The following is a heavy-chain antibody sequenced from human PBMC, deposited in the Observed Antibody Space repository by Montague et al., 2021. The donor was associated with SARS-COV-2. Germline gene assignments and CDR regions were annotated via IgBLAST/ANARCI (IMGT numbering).Heavy chain of an antibody. Sequence: SLSLSASGSTFDDCGMSWVRQGPGKGLEWVSGVTRNGDSTDFADSVKGRFTISRDNAKNSLYLQMNSLRAEDTALYYCVRGFRNGPFDVWGQGTLVSVSS. J-gene: IGHJ4*02. V-gene: IGHV3-20*03. CDR2: VTRNGDST. CDR3: VRGFRNGPFDV. D-gene: IGHD1-14*01. CDR1: GSTFDDCG.